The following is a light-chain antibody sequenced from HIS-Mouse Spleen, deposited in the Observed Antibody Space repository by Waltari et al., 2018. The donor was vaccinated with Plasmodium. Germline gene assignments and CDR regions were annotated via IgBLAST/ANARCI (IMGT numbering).Light chain of an antibody. CDR3: SSYAGSNNLV. CDR1: SSDVGGYNY. V-gene: IGLV2-8*01. CDR2: EVS. Sequence: QSALTQPPSASGSPGQSVTISCTGTSSDVGGYNYVSWYQQHPGKAPILMIYEVSKRPAGVPDRCSGSKSGNTASLTVAGLQAEDEADYYCSSYAGSNNLVFGGGTKLTVL. J-gene: IGLJ2*01.